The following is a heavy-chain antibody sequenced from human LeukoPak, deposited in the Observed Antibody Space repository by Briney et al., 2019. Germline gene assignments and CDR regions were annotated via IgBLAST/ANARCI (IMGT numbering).Heavy chain of an antibody. J-gene: IGHJ4*02. Sequence: GGSLRLSCSASGFTFSTYTMHWVRQAPGKGLEYVSAISSNGGSTYHADSVKGRFTISRDNSKNTLYLQMSSLRAEDTAVYYCARDPWGYRAGVMDFWGLGTLVTVSS. CDR2: ISSNGGST. CDR3: ARDPWGYRAGVMDF. V-gene: IGHV3-64D*06. D-gene: IGHD1-1*01. CDR1: GFTFSTYT.